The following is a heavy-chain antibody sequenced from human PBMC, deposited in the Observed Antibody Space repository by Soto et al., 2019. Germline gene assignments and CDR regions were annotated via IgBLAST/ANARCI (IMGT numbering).Heavy chain of an antibody. D-gene: IGHD2-2*02. CDR1: GFPFSSYA. CDR3: AKGTVPAAIRRDYFDY. Sequence: LRLSCAASGFPFSSYAMSWVRQAPGKGLEWVSAISGSGASTYYADSVKGRFTISRDNSKNTLYLQMSSLRAEDTAIYYCAKGTVPAAIRRDYFDYWGQGTLVTVSS. CDR2: ISGSGAST. J-gene: IGHJ4*02. V-gene: IGHV3-23*01.